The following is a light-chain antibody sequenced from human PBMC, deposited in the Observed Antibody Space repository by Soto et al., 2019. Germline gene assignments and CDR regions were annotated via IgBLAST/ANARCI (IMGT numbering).Light chain of an antibody. Sequence: QSALTQPRSVSGSPGQSVTISCTGTSSDVGGYNFVSWYQQHPGKVPKLMISEDTKRPSGVSNRFSGSKSGNMASLTISGLQAEDEADYYCCAFTSAGTWVFGGGTKVTVL. CDR1: SSDVGGYNF. J-gene: IGLJ3*02. CDR3: CAFTSAGTWV. CDR2: EDT. V-gene: IGLV2-23*01.